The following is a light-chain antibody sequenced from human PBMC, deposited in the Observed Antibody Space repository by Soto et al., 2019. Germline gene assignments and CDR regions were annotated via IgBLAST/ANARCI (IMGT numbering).Light chain of an antibody. V-gene: IGKV3-11*01. CDR2: EAS. Sequence: EIVLTQSPATLSLSPGERATLSCRASQSVSSYLAWYQKKPGQAPGLLIYEASNRATGIPARFTGSGSGTDFTLPISSLDPEAFAVYYCQQSSDWPSTSGEGTSVEIK. J-gene: IGKJ4*01. CDR3: QQSSDWPST. CDR1: QSVSSY.